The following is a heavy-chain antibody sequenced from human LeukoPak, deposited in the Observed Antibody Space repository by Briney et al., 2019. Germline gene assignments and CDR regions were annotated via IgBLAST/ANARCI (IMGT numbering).Heavy chain of an antibody. Sequence: GRSLRLSCAASGFTFGDYSMHWVRQAPGKGLEWVSGICWNSGRIGYAGSVKGRITNSRDNAKNSLYLQMNSLRAEDTAVYYWARCMGDCDYYYYGMDVGGQETTVSVSS. CDR1: GFTFGDYS. J-gene: IGHJ6*02. CDR3: ARCMGDCDYYYYGMDV. V-gene: IGHV3-9*01. CDR2: ICWNSGRI. D-gene: IGHD2-21*02.